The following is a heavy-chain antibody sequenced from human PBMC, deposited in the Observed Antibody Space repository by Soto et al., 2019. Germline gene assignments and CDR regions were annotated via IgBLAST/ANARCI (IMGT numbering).Heavy chain of an antibody. Sequence: QVQLVQSGAEVKKPGASVKVSCKASGYTFTSYGISWVRQAPGQGLEWMGWISTYNGNTNYAQKLQGRVTMTTDTSSSTAYMELRSLRSDDTAVYFCARDVKEGVSGWEVNWFDPWGQGTLVTVSS. CDR1: GYTFTSYG. CDR2: ISTYNGNT. CDR3: ARDVKEGVSGWEVNWFDP. J-gene: IGHJ5*02. V-gene: IGHV1-18*01. D-gene: IGHD3-10*01.